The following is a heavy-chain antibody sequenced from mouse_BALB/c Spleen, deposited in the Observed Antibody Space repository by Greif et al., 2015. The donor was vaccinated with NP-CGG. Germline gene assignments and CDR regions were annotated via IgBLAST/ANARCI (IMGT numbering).Heavy chain of an antibody. D-gene: IGHD2-1*01. CDR3: ARHGNYDY. CDR2: ISSGGSYT. Sequence: DVKLVESGGGLVKPGGSLKLSCAASGFTFSSYAMSWVRQTPEKRPEWVATISSGGSYTYYPDSVKGRFTISRDNAKNTLYLQMSSLRSEDTAMYYCARHGNYDYWGQGTTLTVSS. J-gene: IGHJ2*01. CDR1: GFTFSSYA. V-gene: IGHV5-9-3*01.